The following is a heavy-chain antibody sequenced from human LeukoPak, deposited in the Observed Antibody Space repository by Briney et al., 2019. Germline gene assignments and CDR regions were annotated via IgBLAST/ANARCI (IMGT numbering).Heavy chain of an antibody. CDR2: ISSSSSYI. CDR3: ARHQNTWFDP. J-gene: IGHJ5*02. V-gene: IGHV3-21*01. Sequence: GGSLRLSCAASGFTFSSYSMNWVRQAPGKGLEWVSSISSSSSYIYYADSVKGRFTISRDNAKNSLYLEMNSLRVEDTAVYYCARHQNTWFDPWGQGTLVTVTS. CDR1: GFTFSSYS.